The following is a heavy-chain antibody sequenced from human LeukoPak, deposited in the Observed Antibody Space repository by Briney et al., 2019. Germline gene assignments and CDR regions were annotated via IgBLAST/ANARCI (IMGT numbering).Heavy chain of an antibody. CDR3: ARGPIVATRGVYYFDY. CDR1: GGSISSYY. Sequence: SETLSLTCTVSGGSISSYYWSWIRQPAGKGLEWIGRIYTSGSTNYNPSLKSRVTMSVDTSKNQFSLKLTSVIAADTAVYYCARGPIVATRGVYYFDYWGQGTLVTVSS. CDR2: IYTSGST. J-gene: IGHJ4*02. V-gene: IGHV4-4*07. D-gene: IGHD5-12*01.